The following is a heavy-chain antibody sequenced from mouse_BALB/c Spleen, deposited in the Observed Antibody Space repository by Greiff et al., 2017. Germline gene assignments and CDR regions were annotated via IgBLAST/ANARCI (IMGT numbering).Heavy chain of an antibody. V-gene: IGHV5-6*01. D-gene: IGHD2-12*01. CDR2: ISSGGSYT. CDR3: ARHGYYRYFDY. Sequence: EVKLMESGGDLVKPGGSLKLSCAASGFTFSSYGMSWVRQTPDKRLEWVATISSGGSYTYYPDSGKGRFTISRDNAKNTLYLQMSSLKSEDTAMYYCARHGYYRYFDYWGQGTTLTVSS. CDR1: GFTFSSYG. J-gene: IGHJ2*01.